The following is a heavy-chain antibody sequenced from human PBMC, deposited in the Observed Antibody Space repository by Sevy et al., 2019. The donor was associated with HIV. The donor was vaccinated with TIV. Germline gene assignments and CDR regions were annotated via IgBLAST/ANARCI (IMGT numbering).Heavy chain of an antibody. CDR2: ISSSGGST. V-gene: IGHV3-23*01. Sequence: GGSLRLSCAASGITLSSYAMSWVHQAPVKGLEWVSAISSSGGSTHYADSVKGRFTISRDNSRNTLYLKMNSLRAADTAVYYCAKDLYGDYSWGFDYWGLGTLVTVSS. CDR3: AKDLYGDYSWGFDY. CDR1: GITLSSYA. D-gene: IGHD4-17*01. J-gene: IGHJ4*02.